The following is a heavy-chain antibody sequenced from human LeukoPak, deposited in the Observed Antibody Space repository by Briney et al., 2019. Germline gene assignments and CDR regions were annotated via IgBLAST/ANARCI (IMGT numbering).Heavy chain of an antibody. J-gene: IGHJ4*02. Sequence: GGSLRLSCAASEFTFDNYAMNWVRQAPGKRQEWVSSITGNGRDTYYADSMKGRFTISRDNSKNTLYLQMNSLRAEDTAVYYCAKGSDEHCTGITCYPFDYWGQGTLVTVSS. CDR1: EFTFDNYA. D-gene: IGHD2-8*02. CDR3: AKGSDEHCTGITCYPFDY. CDR2: ITGNGRDT. V-gene: IGHV3-23*01.